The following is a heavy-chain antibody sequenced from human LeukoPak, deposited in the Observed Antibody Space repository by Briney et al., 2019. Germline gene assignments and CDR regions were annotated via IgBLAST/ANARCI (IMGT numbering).Heavy chain of an antibody. CDR2: ISGSGGST. J-gene: IGHJ6*04. CDR3: AKGGARPKITMVRGAKDYYYGMDV. D-gene: IGHD3-10*01. Sequence: GGSLRLSCAASGFTFSSYAMGWVRQAPGKGLEWVSAISGSGGSTYYADSVKGRFTISRDNSKNTLYLQMNSLRAEDTAVYYCAKGGARPKITMVRGAKDYYYGMDVWGKGTTVTVSS. CDR1: GFTFSSYA. V-gene: IGHV3-23*01.